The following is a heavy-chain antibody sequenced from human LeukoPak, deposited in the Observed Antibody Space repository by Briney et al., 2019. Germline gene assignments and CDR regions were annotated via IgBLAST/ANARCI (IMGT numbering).Heavy chain of an antibody. CDR1: GYTFTGYY. V-gene: IGHV1-2*02. Sequence: ASVKVSCKASGYTFTGYYMHWVRQAPGQGLEWMGWINPNSGGTNYAQKFQGRVTMTRDTSISTAYMELSRLRSDDTAVYYCARAVLSSGSYYGIDYWGQGTLVTVSS. D-gene: IGHD1-26*01. CDR2: INPNSGGT. CDR3: ARAVLSSGSYYGIDY. J-gene: IGHJ4*02.